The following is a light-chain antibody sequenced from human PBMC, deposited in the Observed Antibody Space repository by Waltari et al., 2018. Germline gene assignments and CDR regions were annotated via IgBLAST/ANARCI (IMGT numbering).Light chain of an antibody. Sequence: IEMTQSLATLSVSPGEKATLSCRASESVSSNLAWYQQKPGQPPRLLIFGASARATGIPARFSGSGSGTEFTLTISSMQSEDFALYFCQQYANWPPWTFGQGTKVEIK. CDR3: QQYANWPPWT. CDR1: ESVSSN. J-gene: IGKJ1*01. V-gene: IGKV3-15*01. CDR2: GAS.